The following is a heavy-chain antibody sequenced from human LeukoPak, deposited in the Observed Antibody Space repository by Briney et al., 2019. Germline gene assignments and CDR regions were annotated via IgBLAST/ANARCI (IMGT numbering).Heavy chain of an antibody. CDR2: IWYDGSNK. CDR3: ARDLVAVAGTNYYYYGMDV. D-gene: IGHD6-19*01. CDR1: GFTFSSYG. V-gene: IGHV3-33*01. J-gene: IGHJ6*02. Sequence: GGSLRLSRAASGFTFSSYGMHWVRQAPGKGLEWVAVIWYDGSNKYYADSVKGRFTISRDNSKNTLYLQMNSLRAEDTAVYYCARDLVAVAGTNYYYYGMDVWGQGTTVTVSS.